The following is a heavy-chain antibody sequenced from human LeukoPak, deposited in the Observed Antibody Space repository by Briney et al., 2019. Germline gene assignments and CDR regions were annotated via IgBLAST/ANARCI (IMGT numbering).Heavy chain of an antibody. CDR1: GFTFSSYS. V-gene: IGHV3-48*01. CDR2: ISSSSSTI. Sequence: GRSLRLSCAASGFTFSSYSMNWVRQAPGKGLEWVSYISSSSSTIYYADSVKGRFTISRDNAKNSLYLQMNSLRAEDTAVYYCARDGDFDYWGQGTLVTVSS. D-gene: IGHD3-16*01. J-gene: IGHJ4*02. CDR3: ARDGDFDY.